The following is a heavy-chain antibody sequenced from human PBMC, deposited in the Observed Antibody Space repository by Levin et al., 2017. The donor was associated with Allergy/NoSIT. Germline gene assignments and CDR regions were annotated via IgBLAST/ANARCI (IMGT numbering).Heavy chain of an antibody. V-gene: IGHV3-23*01. CDR1: GFTFSSYA. J-gene: IGHJ4*02. Sequence: GESLKISCAASGFTFSSYAMSWVRQAPGKGLEWVSAISGSGGSTYYADSVKGRFTISRDNSKNTLYLQMNSLRAEDTAVYYCAKDQADIVVVPAWEDWGQGTLVTVSS. CDR3: AKDQADIVVVPAWED. CDR2: ISGSGGST. D-gene: IGHD2-2*01.